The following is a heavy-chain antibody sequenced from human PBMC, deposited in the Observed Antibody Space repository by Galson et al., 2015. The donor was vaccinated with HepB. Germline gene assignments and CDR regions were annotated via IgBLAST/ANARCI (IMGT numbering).Heavy chain of an antibody. V-gene: IGHV3-21*01. Sequence: SLRLSCAASGFTFSSYSMNWVRQAPGKGLEWVSSISSSSYIYYADSVKGRFTISRDNAKNSLYLQMNSLRAEDTAVYYCARDSSTVVTGGYYGMDVWGQGTTVTVSS. CDR2: ISSSSYI. CDR3: ARDSSTVVTGGYYGMDV. J-gene: IGHJ6*02. CDR1: GFTFSSYS. D-gene: IGHD4-23*01.